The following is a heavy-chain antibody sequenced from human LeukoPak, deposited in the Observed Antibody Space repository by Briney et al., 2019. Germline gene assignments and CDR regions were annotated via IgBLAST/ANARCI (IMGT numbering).Heavy chain of an antibody. J-gene: IGHJ4*02. CDR1: GFTFDDYA. CDR3: EKAKTSSWNPTPHTNDFDY. Sequence: PGRSLRLSCAASGFTFDDYAMHWVRQAPGKGLEWVSGISWNSGSIGYADSVKGRFTISRDNAKNSLYLQMNSLRAEDMALYYCEKAKTSSWNPTPHTNDFDYWGQGTLVTVSS. CDR2: ISWNSGSI. D-gene: IGHD6-13*01. V-gene: IGHV3-9*03.